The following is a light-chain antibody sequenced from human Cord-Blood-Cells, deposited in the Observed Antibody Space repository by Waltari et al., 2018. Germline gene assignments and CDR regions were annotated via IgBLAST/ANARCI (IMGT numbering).Light chain of an antibody. J-gene: IGKJ1*01. CDR2: GAS. CDR1: QSVSSN. V-gene: IGKV3-15*01. Sequence: EIVMTQSPATLSVSPGERATLSCRASQSVSSNLAWYQQKPGQAPRLLIYGASTRATGIPARFSGSGSETEFTLTISRLQSEDFAVYYCQQYNNWPRTFGQGTKVEI. CDR3: QQYNNWPRT.